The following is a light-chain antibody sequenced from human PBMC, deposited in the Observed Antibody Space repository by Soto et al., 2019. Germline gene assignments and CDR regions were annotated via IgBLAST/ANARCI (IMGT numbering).Light chain of an antibody. CDR2: GNS. V-gene: IGLV1-40*01. CDR1: SSNIGAGYD. Sequence: QSVLTQPPSVSGAPGQRVTISCTGSSSNIGAGYDVHWYQQLPGTAPKLLIYGNSNRPSGVPDRFSGSKSGTSASLAITGLQAKDEPDYYRHCYDSSLSGWKVFGGGTKLTVL. CDR3: HCYDSSLSGWKV. J-gene: IGLJ2*01.